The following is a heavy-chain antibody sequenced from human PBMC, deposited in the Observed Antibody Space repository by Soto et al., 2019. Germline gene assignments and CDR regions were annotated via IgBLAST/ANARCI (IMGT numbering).Heavy chain of an antibody. V-gene: IGHV4-34*01. D-gene: IGHD3-9*01. Sequence: SETLSLTCAVYGGSFSGYYWSWIRQPPGKGLEWIGEVNHSGSTNYNPSLKSRVTISVDTSKNQFSLKLSSVTAADTAVYYCARGWSGLVIIRFDPWGQGTLVTVSS. CDR3: ARGWSGLVIIRFDP. CDR2: VNHSGST. CDR1: GGSFSGYY. J-gene: IGHJ5*02.